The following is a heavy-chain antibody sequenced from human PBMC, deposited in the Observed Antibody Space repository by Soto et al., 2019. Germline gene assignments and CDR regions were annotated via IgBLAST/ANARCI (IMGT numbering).Heavy chain of an antibody. D-gene: IGHD6-19*01. CDR2: IWYDGSNE. CDR1: GFIFSNFG. V-gene: IGHV3-33*01. Sequence: LRLSCAASGFIFSNFGMHWVRQAPGKGLEWVAVIWYDGSNEYYADSVKGRFTISKDNSKNTLYLQMNSLRAEDTAVYYCARDDIPGIAVATYGLDVWGQGTTVTVSS. CDR3: ARDDIPGIAVATYGLDV. J-gene: IGHJ6*02.